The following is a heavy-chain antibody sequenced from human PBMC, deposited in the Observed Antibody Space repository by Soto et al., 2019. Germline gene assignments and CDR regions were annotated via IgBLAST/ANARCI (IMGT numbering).Heavy chain of an antibody. J-gene: IGHJ6*03. Sequence: GASVKVSCKASGYTFTSYGISWVRQAPGQGLEWMGWISAYNGNTNYAQKLQGRVTMTTDTSTSTAYMELRSLRSDDTAVYYCARGRSVDFWSGYHYYYYYYMDVWGKGTTVTVSS. CDR2: ISAYNGNT. D-gene: IGHD3-3*01. CDR1: GYTFTSYG. CDR3: ARGRSVDFWSGYHYYYYYYMDV. V-gene: IGHV1-18*01.